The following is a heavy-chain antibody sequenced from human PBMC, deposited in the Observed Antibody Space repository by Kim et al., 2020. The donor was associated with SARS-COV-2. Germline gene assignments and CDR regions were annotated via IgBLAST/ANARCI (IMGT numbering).Heavy chain of an antibody. CDR1: GFTFSSYA. CDR2: ISGSGGST. V-gene: IGHV3-23*01. CDR3: AKLTRRPLTPLRGLIAAAGMRTPSKLFGYFDL. D-gene: IGHD6-13*01. J-gene: IGHJ2*01. Sequence: GGSLRLSCAASGFTFSSYAMSWVRQAPGKGLEWVSAISGSGGSTYYADSVKGRFTISRDNSKNTLYLQMNSLRAEATAVYYCAKLTRRPLTPLRGLIAAAGMRTPSKLFGYFDLWGRGTLVTVSS.